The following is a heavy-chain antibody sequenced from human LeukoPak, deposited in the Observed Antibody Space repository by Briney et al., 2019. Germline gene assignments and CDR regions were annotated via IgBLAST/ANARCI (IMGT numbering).Heavy chain of an antibody. CDR3: ARDPPGGGYSYGPTDY. CDR1: GYTFTSNY. V-gene: IGHV1-46*01. J-gene: IGHJ4*02. D-gene: IGHD5-18*01. Sequence: ASVKVSCKASGYTFTSNYIHWVRQAPGQGLEWMGMIYPRDGSTSYAQKFQGRVTVTRDTSTSTVHVELSGLRSEDTAVYYCARDPPGGGYSYGPTDYWGQGTLVTVSS. CDR2: IYPRDGST.